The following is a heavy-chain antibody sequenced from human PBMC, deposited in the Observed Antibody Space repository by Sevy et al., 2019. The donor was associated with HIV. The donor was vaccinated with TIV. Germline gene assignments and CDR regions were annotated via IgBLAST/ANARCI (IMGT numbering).Heavy chain of an antibody. D-gene: IGHD3-22*01. CDR3: ARDLVFTMIVVEGYYYYGMDV. CDR2: INPNSGGT. CDR1: GYTFTGYY. J-gene: IGHJ6*02. V-gene: IGHV1-2*02. Sequence: ASVKVSCKASGYTFTGYYMHWVRQAPGQGLEWMGWINPNSGGTNYAQKFQGRVTMTRDTSISTAYMELSRLRSDDTAVYYCARDLVFTMIVVEGYYYYGMDVWGQGTTVTISS.